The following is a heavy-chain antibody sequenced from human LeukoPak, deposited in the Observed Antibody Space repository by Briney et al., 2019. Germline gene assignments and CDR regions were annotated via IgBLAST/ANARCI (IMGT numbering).Heavy chain of an antibody. J-gene: IGHJ4*02. CDR2: ISWNSGSI. CDR3: AVGVGDH. D-gene: IGHD3-10*01. Sequence: TGGSLRLSCAASGFTFVDYAMHWVRQAPGKGLEWVSGISWNSGSIGYADSVKGRFTISRDNAKNTLYLQMNSLRAEDTAVYYCAVGVGDHWGQGTLVTVFS. V-gene: IGHV3-9*01. CDR1: GFTFVDYA.